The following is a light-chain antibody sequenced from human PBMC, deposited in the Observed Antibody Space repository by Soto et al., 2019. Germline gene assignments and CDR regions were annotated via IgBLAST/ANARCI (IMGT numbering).Light chain of an antibody. J-gene: IGKJ1*01. V-gene: IGKV1-39*01. CDR2: DAS. Sequence: DIPMTQSPSSLSASVGDRVTITWQASQDISNYLNWYQQXPAKAPXLLIYDASSLQTGVPSRFSGSGSGTDFSLTISSLQPEDFANYYCQQSYSTPPWTFGQGTKVDIK. CDR1: QDISNY. CDR3: QQSYSTPPWT.